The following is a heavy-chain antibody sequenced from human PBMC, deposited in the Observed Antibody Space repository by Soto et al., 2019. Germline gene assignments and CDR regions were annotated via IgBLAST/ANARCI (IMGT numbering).Heavy chain of an antibody. CDR3: ARSLGLEYYYGMDV. CDR1: GGTFSTYA. Sequence: QVQLVQSGAEVKKPGSSVMVSCKASGGTFSTYAISWVRQAPGQGLEWMGGIIPIFDTASYAQKFQGRVTITADESTSTAYMELRSLTSEDTAVYYCARSLGLEYYYGMDVWGQGTTVTVSS. V-gene: IGHV1-69*12. CDR2: IIPIFDTA. D-gene: IGHD1-1*01. J-gene: IGHJ6*02.